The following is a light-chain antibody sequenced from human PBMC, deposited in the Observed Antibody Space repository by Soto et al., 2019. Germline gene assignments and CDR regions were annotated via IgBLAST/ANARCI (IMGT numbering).Light chain of an antibody. J-gene: IGKJ1*01. Sequence: EIVLTQSPGTLSFSQVEGSTLCFRASQSVATNLAWYQQKPGQPPRLLIYGASTRATGIPARFSGSGSGTEFTLTISSLQSVDFAVYSCQQYNNWPWTFGQGTKV. CDR3: QQYNNWPWT. CDR1: QSVATN. V-gene: IGKV3-15*01. CDR2: GAS.